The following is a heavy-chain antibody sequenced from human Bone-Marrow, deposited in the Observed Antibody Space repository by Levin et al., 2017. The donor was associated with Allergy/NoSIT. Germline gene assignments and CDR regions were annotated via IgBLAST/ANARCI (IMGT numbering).Heavy chain of an antibody. V-gene: IGHV4-34*01. CDR3: ARWRLRGLLVVSAIGAFDI. Sequence: SQTLSLTCAVYGGSFSGYYWSWIRQPPGKGLEWIGEINHSGSTNYNPSLKSRVTISVDTSKNQFSLKLSSVTAADTAVYYCARWRLRGLLVVSAIGAFDIWGQGTMVTVSS. CDR2: INHSGST. J-gene: IGHJ3*02. CDR1: GGSFSGYY. D-gene: IGHD2-8*02.